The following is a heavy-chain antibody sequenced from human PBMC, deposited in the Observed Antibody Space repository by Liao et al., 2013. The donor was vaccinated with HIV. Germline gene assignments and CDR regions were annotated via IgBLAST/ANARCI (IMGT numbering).Heavy chain of an antibody. CDR1: GGSFSGYY. CDR2: INHGGST. V-gene: IGHV4-34*01. Sequence: QVRLQQWGAGLLKPSETLSLTCTVYGGSFSGYYWSWIRQPPGKGLEWIGEINHGGSTHYNPSLNSRVTISADTSKNQFSLHLRSVSAADTAVYYCARRGGWMVGSSTYDYYYM. J-gene: IGHJ6*03. CDR3: ARRGGWMVGSSTYDYYYM. D-gene: IGHD3-10*01.